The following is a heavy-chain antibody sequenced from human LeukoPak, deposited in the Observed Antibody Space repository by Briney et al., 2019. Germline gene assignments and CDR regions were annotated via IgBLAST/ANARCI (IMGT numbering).Heavy chain of an antibody. J-gene: IGHJ4*02. V-gene: IGHV1-2*02. Sequence: GASVKVSCKASGYTFTGYYMHWVRQAPGQGFEWMGWINPNSGGTNYAQKFQGRVTMTRDTSISTAYMELSRLRSDDTAVYYCARSYCSSTSCHLDYWGQGTLVTVSS. CDR3: ARSYCSSTSCHLDY. D-gene: IGHD2-2*01. CDR1: GYTFTGYY. CDR2: INPNSGGT.